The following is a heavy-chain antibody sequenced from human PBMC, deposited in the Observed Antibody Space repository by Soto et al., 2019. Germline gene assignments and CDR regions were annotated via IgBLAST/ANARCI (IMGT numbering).Heavy chain of an antibody. CDR2: ISTHNGHT. CDR3: ARDLQPTFGDY. V-gene: IGHV1-18*01. J-gene: IGHJ4*02. CDR1: GYTFTTYG. Sequence: QVQLVQSGAEVKKPGDSVKFSCKASGYTFTTYGISWVRQAPGQGLEWMGWISTHNGHTNFAHSLQDRVIMTTDTYPSTASMELRSLRCADTALYFCARDLQPTFGDYWGQGTPVTVSS. D-gene: IGHD3-10*01.